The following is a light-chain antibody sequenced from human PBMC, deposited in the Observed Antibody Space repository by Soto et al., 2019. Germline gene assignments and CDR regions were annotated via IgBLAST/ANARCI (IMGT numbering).Light chain of an antibody. CDR1: NSDVGSFNA. Sequence: QSVLTQPASVTGSPGQSIAISCTGTNSDVGSFNAVSWYQQDPGKAPKLIIYEVTKRPSGVSDRFSGSKSGNTASLTISGLRAEDEADYHCCSRGGISPTNVFGTGTKVTVL. CDR3: CSRGGISPTNV. CDR2: EVT. V-gene: IGLV2-23*02. J-gene: IGLJ1*01.